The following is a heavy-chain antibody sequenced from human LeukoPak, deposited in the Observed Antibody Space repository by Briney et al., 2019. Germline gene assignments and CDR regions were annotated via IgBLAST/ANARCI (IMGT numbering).Heavy chain of an antibody. CDR2: TFYRSKWYN. CDR3: ARVFRYRYCSSTSCYWVAFDY. V-gene: IGHV6-1*01. CDR1: GDSVSSNSVA. Sequence: SQTLSLTCAISGDSVSSNSVAWNWIRQSPSRGLEWLGRTFYRSKWYNDYAVSVKSRITINPDTSKNQFSLQLSSVTAADTAVYYCARVFRYRYCSSTSCYWVAFDYWGQGTLVTVSS. D-gene: IGHD2-2*01. J-gene: IGHJ4*02.